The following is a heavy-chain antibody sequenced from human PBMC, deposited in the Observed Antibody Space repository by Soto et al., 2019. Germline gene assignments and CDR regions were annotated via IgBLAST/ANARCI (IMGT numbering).Heavy chain of an antibody. J-gene: IGHJ6*03. Sequence: DVQLLESGGGLVQWGGSLRLSCVTSGFTFSTYGMTWVRQAPGKGLEWVSYGGSGGSRYYAESVKGRFTISRDNSKNTLSLEMNSLRAEDTATDYCGKFWGRAYAYYYRDVWGKGTTVTVSS. CDR1: GFTFSTYG. V-gene: IGHV3-23*01. CDR3: GKFWGRAYAYYYRDV. CDR2: GGSGGSR. D-gene: IGHD7-27*01.